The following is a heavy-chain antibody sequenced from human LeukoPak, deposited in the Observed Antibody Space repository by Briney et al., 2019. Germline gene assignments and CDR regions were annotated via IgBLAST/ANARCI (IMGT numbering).Heavy chain of an antibody. D-gene: IGHD4-23*01. CDR1: GGTFSSYA. CDR2: IIPIFGTA. CDR3: AREYGGNTLGYYYMDV. Sequence: ASVKVSCKASGGTFSSYAISWVRQAPGQGLEWTGGIIPIFGTANYAQKFQGRVTITADKSTSTAYMELRSLRSDDTAVYYCAREYGGNTLGYYYMDVWGKGTTVTISS. V-gene: IGHV1-69*06. J-gene: IGHJ6*03.